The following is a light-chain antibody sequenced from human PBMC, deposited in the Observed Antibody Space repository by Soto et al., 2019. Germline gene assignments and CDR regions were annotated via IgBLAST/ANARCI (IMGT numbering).Light chain of an antibody. J-gene: IGLJ2*01. CDR2: DVS. V-gene: IGLV2-14*01. CDR1: SSDVGGYNY. Sequence: QSALTQPASVSGSPGQSITISCTGTSSDVGGYNYVSWYQQHPGKAPKLMIYDVSNRPSEVSNRFSGSKSGNTASLTISGLQAEDEADYYCSSYTSTSTLVFGGGTLLTVL. CDR3: SSYTSTSTLV.